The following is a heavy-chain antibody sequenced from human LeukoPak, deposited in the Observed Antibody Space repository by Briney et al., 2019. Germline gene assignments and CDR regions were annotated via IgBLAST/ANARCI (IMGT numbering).Heavy chain of an antibody. Sequence: SETLSLTCTVSGGSISSSSYYWGWIRQPPGKGLKWIGSIYYSGSTYYNPSLKSRVTISVDTSKNQFSLKLSSVTAADTAVYYCARDFRASSSWYEHYFDYWGQGTLVTVSS. CDR3: ARDFRASSSWYEHYFDY. CDR2: IYYSGST. V-gene: IGHV4-39*07. CDR1: GGSISSSSYY. D-gene: IGHD6-13*01. J-gene: IGHJ4*02.